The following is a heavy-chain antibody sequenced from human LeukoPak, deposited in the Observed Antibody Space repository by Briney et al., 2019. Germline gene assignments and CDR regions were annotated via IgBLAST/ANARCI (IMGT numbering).Heavy chain of an antibody. CDR3: ARAVQLERPPNY. CDR1: GGTFSSYA. CDR2: IIPIFGTA. J-gene: IGHJ4*02. D-gene: IGHD1-1*01. V-gene: IGHV1-69*06. Sequence: SVKVSCKASGGTFSSYAISWVRQAPGQGLEWMGGIIPIFGTANYAQKFQGRVTITADKSTSTAYMELSSLRSEDTAVYYCARAVQLERPPNYWGQGTLVTVSS.